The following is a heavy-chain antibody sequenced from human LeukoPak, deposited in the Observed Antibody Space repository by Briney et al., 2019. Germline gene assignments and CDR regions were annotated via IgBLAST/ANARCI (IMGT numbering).Heavy chain of an antibody. D-gene: IGHD3-10*02. Sequence: GGSLRLSCAASGFTFSSYEMNWVRQAPGKGLEWVSYISSSGSTIYYADSVKGRFTISRDNAKNSLYLQMNSLRAEDTAVYYCAERGITMIGGVWGKGTTVTVSA. CDR3: AERGITMIGGV. CDR2: ISSSGSTI. V-gene: IGHV3-48*03. J-gene: IGHJ6*04. CDR1: GFTFSSYE.